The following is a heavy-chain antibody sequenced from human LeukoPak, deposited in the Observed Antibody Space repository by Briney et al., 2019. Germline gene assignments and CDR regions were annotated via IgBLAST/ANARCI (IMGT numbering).Heavy chain of an antibody. CDR2: INPNSGGT. J-gene: IGHJ4*02. D-gene: IGHD6-19*01. CDR1: GYTFTGYY. Sequence: ASVKVSCKASGYTFTGYYMHWARQAPGQGLEWMGWINPNSGGTNYAQKFQGRVTMTRDTSISTAYMELSSLRFEDTAVYYCARELHSSGYYYFDFWGQGTLVTVSS. V-gene: IGHV1-2*02. CDR3: ARELHSSGYYYFDF.